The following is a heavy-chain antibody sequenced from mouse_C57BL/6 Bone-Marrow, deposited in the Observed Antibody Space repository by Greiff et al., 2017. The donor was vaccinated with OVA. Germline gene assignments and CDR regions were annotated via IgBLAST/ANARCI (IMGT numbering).Heavy chain of an antibody. Sequence: QVQLQQSGPELVKPGASVTLSCKASGYAFSSSWMNWVKQRPGKGLEWIGRIYPGDGGTTYNGKFTGKATLTAAKSSSTAYMQLSSLTSEDSAVYCCARHEDGYYASYFDYWGQGTTLTVSS. D-gene: IGHD2-3*01. CDR1: GYAFSSSW. CDR3: ARHEDGYYASYFDY. V-gene: IGHV1-82*01. CDR2: IYPGDGGT. J-gene: IGHJ2*01.